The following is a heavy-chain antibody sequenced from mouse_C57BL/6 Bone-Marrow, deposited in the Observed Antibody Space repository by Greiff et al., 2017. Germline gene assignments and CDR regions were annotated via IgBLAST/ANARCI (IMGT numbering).Heavy chain of an antibody. CDR2: IDPSDSYT. Sequence: QVQLQQSGAELVMPGASVKLSCTASGYTFTSYWMHWVKQRPGQGLEWIGEIDPSDSYTNYNQKFKGKSTCTVDKSSSTAYMQLSSLTSEDSAVYYGAREGDYEGVAYWGQGTLVTVSA. CDR3: AREGDYEGVAY. D-gene: IGHD2-4*01. J-gene: IGHJ3*01. CDR1: GYTFTSYW. V-gene: IGHV1-69*01.